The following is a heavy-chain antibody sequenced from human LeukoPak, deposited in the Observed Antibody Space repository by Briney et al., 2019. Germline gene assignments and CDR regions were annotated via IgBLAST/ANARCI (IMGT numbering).Heavy chain of an antibody. Sequence: ASVKVSCKASGFSFASSAVQWVRQARGQRLEWIGWIIVGSGATKCAQDFQERVTITRDLSTSTLYMELRSLTSEDTAVYYCAADLSNPRMGASYLDSWGQGTLVTVSS. CDR3: AADLSNPRMGASYLDS. V-gene: IGHV1-58*01. D-gene: IGHD3-16*01. J-gene: IGHJ4*02. CDR1: GFSFASSA. CDR2: IIVGSGAT.